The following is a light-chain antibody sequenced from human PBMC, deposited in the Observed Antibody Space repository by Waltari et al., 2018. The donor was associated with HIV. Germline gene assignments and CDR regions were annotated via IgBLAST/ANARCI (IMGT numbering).Light chain of an antibody. CDR2: EDS. Sequence: SYDLTQPPSVPVPPGRPARITCSGAALPKTYAYWYQQKSGQAPVLVIYEDSKRPSGIPERFSGSSSGTMATLTISGAQVEEEADYYCYSTDSSGNHRVFGGGTKLTVL. V-gene: IGLV3-10*01. J-gene: IGLJ2*01. CDR1: ALPKTY. CDR3: YSTDSSGNHRV.